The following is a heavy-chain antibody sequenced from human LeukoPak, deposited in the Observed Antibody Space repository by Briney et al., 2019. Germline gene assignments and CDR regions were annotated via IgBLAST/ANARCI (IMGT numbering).Heavy chain of an antibody. CDR3: ARASWVSTTDAVR. D-gene: IGHD1-14*01. Sequence: PRGSLRLSCAASGLSFSTFAMSWVRQGPARGLEWVSSLRGNGETFYAESVKGRFTLSSDSSRNTVYLHLNNLKVEDTAMYYCARASWVSTTDAVRWGQGTLVTVSS. CDR2: LRGNGET. V-gene: IGHV3-23*01. CDR1: GLSFSTFA. J-gene: IGHJ4*02.